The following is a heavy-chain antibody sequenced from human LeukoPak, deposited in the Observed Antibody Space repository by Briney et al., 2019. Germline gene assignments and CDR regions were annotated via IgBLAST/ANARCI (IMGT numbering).Heavy chain of an antibody. J-gene: IGHJ4*02. D-gene: IGHD2-2*01. Sequence: SETLSLTCTVSGGSISSYYWSWIRQPPGKGLEWIGYIYYSGSTNYNPSLKSRVTMSVDTSKNQFSLKLSSVTAADTAVYYCARLGYCSSTSCYDLAHFDYWGQGTLVTVSS. CDR3: ARLGYCSSTSCYDLAHFDY. CDR2: IYYSGST. CDR1: GGSISSYY. V-gene: IGHV4-59*12.